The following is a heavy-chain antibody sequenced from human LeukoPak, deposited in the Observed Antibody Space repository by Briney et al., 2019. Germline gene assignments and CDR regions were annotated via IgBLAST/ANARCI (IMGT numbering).Heavy chain of an antibody. D-gene: IGHD6-13*01. CDR3: ASDSPYSSSWAY. J-gene: IGHJ4*02. CDR2: ISSSGSTI. V-gene: IGHV3-11*04. Sequence: GGSLRLSCAASGFTFSDYYMSWIRQAPGKGLEWVSYISSSGSTIYYADSVKGRFTISRDNAKSSLYLQMNSLRAEDTAVYYCASDSPYSSSWAYWGQGTLVTVSS. CDR1: GFTFSDYY.